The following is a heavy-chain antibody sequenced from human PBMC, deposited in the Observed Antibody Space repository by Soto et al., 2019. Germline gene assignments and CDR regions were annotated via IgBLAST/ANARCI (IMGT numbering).Heavy chain of an antibody. CDR1: GYTFTSYY. J-gene: IGHJ6*02. V-gene: IGHV1-46*03. Sequence: QVQLVQSGAEVRKPGASVKVSCKASGYTFTSYYIHWVRQAPGQGLEWVGVINPSGGSTTFEQKLQVRGTMTRGTSTSTVYMELTSRISEDTAVYYFDRYSRTLDYFGMDGCCQGTTVIVSS. CDR2: INPSGGST. D-gene: IGHD6-13*01. CDR3: DRYSRTLDYFGMDG.